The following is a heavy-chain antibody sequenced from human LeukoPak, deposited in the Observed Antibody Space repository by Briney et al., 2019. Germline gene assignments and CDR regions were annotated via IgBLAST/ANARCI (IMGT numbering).Heavy chain of an antibody. J-gene: IGHJ4*02. Sequence: GGSLRLSCGASGFAFSSYALSWVRQAPGKGLEWVSTISGSGGSTHYADSVKGRFTISRDNSKNTLYLQMNSLRAEDTAVYYCAKAHYCSSTTCPIDHWGQGTLVTVSS. V-gene: IGHV3-23*01. CDR2: ISGSGGST. CDR3: AKAHYCSSTTCPIDH. CDR1: GFAFSSYA. D-gene: IGHD2-2*01.